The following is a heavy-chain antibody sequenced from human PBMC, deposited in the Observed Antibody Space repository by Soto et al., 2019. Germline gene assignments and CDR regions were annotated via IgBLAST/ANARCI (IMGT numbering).Heavy chain of an antibody. CDR1: GYSFTIYW. V-gene: IGHV5-51*01. CDR3: ARGPPVRAMTALTYFDY. Sequence: PGESLKISCAGSGYSFTIYWIAWVRQMPGKGLEWMGITYPGDSDTRYSPSFQGQVTISADKSISTAYLQWSSLKASDTAMYYCARGPPVRAMTALTYFDYWGQGALVTVSS. J-gene: IGHJ4*02. CDR2: TYPGDSDT. D-gene: IGHD3-10*02.